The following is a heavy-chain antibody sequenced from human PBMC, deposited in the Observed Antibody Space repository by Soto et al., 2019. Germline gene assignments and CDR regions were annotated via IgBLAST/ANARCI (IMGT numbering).Heavy chain of an antibody. D-gene: IGHD6-6*01. Sequence: VQLQESGPGLVKPSGTLSLTCAVSGGSISSSNWWSWVRQPPGKGLEWIGEIYHSGSTNYNPYLMSRVTISVDKSMHQFSLKLRYVTAADTAVYYCARESRSQAVYQLVREVDYWGQGTLVTVSS. CDR2: IYHSGST. V-gene: IGHV4-4*02. CDR3: ARESRSQAVYQLVREVDY. CDR1: GGSISSSNW. J-gene: IGHJ4*02.